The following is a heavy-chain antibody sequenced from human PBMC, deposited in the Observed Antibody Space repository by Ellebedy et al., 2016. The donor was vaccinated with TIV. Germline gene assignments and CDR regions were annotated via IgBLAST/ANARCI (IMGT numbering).Heavy chain of an antibody. CDR1: GFTFSSYA. CDR2: ISGSGGST. Sequence: GESLKISXAASGFTFSSYAISWVRQAPGKGLEWVSAISGSGGSTYYADSVKGRFTISRDNSKNTLYLQMNSLRAEDTAVYYCARDKAYGAAAGAIDYWGQGTLVTVSS. J-gene: IGHJ4*02. D-gene: IGHD6-13*01. V-gene: IGHV3-23*01. CDR3: ARDKAYGAAAGAIDY.